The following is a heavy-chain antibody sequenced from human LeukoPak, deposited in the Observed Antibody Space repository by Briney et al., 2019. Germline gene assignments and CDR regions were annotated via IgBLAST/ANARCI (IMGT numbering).Heavy chain of an antibody. Sequence: PGGSLRLSCAASGFTFSSFDMHWVRQVPGKGLEWVSGIGTLLDTDYPDSLKGRFTISRENAKNSVFLQMNNVRAGDTAVYYCVRGRNNNYYDDSGYSPYWGQGTLVTVSS. CDR2: IGTLLDT. CDR1: GFTFSSFD. CDR3: VRGRNNNYYDDSGYSPY. J-gene: IGHJ4*02. V-gene: IGHV3-13*01. D-gene: IGHD3-22*01.